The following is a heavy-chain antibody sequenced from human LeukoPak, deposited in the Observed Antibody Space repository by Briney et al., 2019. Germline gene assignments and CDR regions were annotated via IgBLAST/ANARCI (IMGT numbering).Heavy chain of an antibody. D-gene: IGHD3-3*01. CDR2: IWYDGSNK. J-gene: IGHJ4*02. V-gene: IGHV3-33*06. CDR1: GFTFSSYG. Sequence: PGRSLRLPCAASGFTFSSYGMHWVRQAPGKGLEWVAVIWYDGSNKYYADSVKGRFTISRDNSKNTLYLQMNSLRAEDTAVYYCAKGPEYYDFWSGYYDYWGQGTLVTVSS. CDR3: AKGPEYYDFWSGYYDY.